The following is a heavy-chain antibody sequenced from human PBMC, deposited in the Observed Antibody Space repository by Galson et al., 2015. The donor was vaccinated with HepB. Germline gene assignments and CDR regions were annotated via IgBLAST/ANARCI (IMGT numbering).Heavy chain of an antibody. D-gene: IGHD2-2*01. CDR2: IWYDGSNK. CDR3: ARAHPLFMVAPAAIDY. J-gene: IGHJ4*02. Sequence: SLRLSCAASGFTFSSYGMHWVRQAPGKGLEWVAVIWYDGSNKYYADSVKGRFTISRDNSKNTLYLQTNSLRAEDTAVYYCARAHPLFMVAPAAIDYWGQGTLVTVSS. V-gene: IGHV3-33*01. CDR1: GFTFSSYG.